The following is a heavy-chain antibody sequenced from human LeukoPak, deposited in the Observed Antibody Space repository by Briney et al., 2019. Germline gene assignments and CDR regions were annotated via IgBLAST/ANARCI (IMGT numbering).Heavy chain of an antibody. CDR1: GGSFSGYY. V-gene: IGHV4-34*01. CDR3: ASGRGYSYGYYYYYYMDV. CDR2: INHSGST. J-gene: IGHJ6*03. D-gene: IGHD5-18*01. Sequence: SETLSLTCAAYGGSFSGYYWSWIRQPPGKGLEWIGEINHSGSTNYNPSLKSRVTISVDTSKNQFSLKLSSVTAADTAVYYCASGRGYSYGYYYYYYMDVWGKGTTVTVSS.